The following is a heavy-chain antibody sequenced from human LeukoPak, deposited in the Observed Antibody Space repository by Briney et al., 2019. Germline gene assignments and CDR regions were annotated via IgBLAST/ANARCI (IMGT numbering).Heavy chain of an antibody. CDR3: ARAIKHLPYIYYSCYYMDV. CDR1: GGSISSYY. CDR2: IYYSGST. J-gene: IGHJ6*03. V-gene: IGHV4-59*01. Sequence: SETLSLTCTVSGGSISSYYWSWIRQPPGKGLEWIGYIYYSGSTNYNPSLKSRVTISVDTSKNQFSLKLSSVTAADTAVYYCARAIKHLPYIYYSCYYMDVWGKGTTVTVSS.